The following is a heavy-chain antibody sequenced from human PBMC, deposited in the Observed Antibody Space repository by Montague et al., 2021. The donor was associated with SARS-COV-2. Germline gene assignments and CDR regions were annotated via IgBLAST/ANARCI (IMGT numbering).Heavy chain of an antibody. CDR3: AKKYSSRWYPQYFQH. CDR2: IYSGGSST. V-gene: IGHV3-23*03. D-gene: IGHD6-13*01. CDR1: GFTFSSYD. Sequence: SLRLFCAASGFTFSSYDMSWVRQAPGKGLEWVSAIYSGGSSTYYEAFVKGWFIISRDNSKKTLYLQINILRAEDTAVYYCAKKYSSRWYPQYFQHWGQGTLVTVSS. J-gene: IGHJ1*01.